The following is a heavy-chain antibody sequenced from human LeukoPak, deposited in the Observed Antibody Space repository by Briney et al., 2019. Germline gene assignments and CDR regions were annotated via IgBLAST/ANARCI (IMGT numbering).Heavy chain of an antibody. CDR3: ARGRWPREDYFDY. J-gene: IGHJ4*02. Sequence: ASVKVSCKASGYTFTGYYMHWVRQAPGQGVEWMGWINPNSGGTNYAQKFQGRVTMTRDTSISTAYMELSRLRSDDTAVYYCARGRWPREDYFDYWGQGTLVTVSS. D-gene: IGHD1-26*01. CDR1: GYTFTGYY. CDR2: INPNSGGT. V-gene: IGHV1-2*02.